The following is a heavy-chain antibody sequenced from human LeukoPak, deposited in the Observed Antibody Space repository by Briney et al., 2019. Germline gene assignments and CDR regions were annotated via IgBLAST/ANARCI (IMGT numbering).Heavy chain of an antibody. J-gene: IGHJ4*02. CDR3: AKRGVVIRVILVGFHKQAYYFDS. D-gene: IGHD3-22*01. CDR2: ISDSGGST. CDR1: GTTLSNYG. V-gene: IGHV3-23*01. Sequence: PGGSLRLSCAVSGTTLSNYGMSWVRQAPGKGLEWVAGISDSGGSTKYADSVKGRITISRDKPKNTLYLQMNSLRVEDTAVYFCAKRGVVIRVILVGFHKQAYYFDSWGQGALVTVSS.